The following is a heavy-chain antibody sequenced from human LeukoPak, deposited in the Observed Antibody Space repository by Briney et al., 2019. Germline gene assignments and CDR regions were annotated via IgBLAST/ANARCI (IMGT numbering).Heavy chain of an antibody. Sequence: KTSETLSPTCTVSGGSISSGGYYWSWIRQHPGKGLEWIGYIYYSGSTYYNPSLKSRVTISVDTSKNQFSLKLSSVTAADTAVYYCARYCSGGSCYSKLFDYWGQGTLVTVSS. V-gene: IGHV4-31*03. CDR2: IYYSGST. CDR3: ARYCSGGSCYSKLFDY. D-gene: IGHD2-15*01. CDR1: GGSISSGGYY. J-gene: IGHJ4*02.